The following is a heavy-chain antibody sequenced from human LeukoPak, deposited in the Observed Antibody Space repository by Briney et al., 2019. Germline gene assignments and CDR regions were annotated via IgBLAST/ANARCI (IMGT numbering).Heavy chain of an antibody. D-gene: IGHD4-17*01. CDR3: ARDRSTVTTWVDY. CDR2: ISYDGSNK. J-gene: IGHJ4*02. CDR1: GFTFSSYG. V-gene: IGHV3-30*03. Sequence: PGGSLRLSCAASGFTFSSYGMHWVRQAPGKGLEWVAVISYDGSNKYYADSVKGRFTIPRDNSKNTLYLQMNSLRAEDTAVYYCARDRSTVTTWVDYWGQGTLVTVSS.